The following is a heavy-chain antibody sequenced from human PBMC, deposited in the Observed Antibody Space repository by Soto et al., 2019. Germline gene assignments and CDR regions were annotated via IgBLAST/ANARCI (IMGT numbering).Heavy chain of an antibody. CDR3: ARDATVTTGAFDI. CDR2: IWYDGSNK. J-gene: IGHJ3*02. D-gene: IGHD4-17*01. V-gene: IGHV3-33*08. Sequence: PGGSLRLSCAASGFTFSSYSMNWVRQAPGKGLEWVAVIWYDGSNKYYADSVKGRFTISRDNSKNTLYLQMNSLRAEDTAVYYCARDATVTTGAFDIWGRGTMVTVSS. CDR1: GFTFSSYS.